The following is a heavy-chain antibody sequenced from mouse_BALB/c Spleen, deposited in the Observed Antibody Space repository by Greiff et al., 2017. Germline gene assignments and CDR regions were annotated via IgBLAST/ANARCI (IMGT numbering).Heavy chain of an antibody. V-gene: IGHV1-7*01. CDR2: INPSTGYT. D-gene: IGHD1-2*01. CDR3: ARHYSYAMDY. Sequence: QVQLKESGAELAKPGASVKMSCKASGYTFTSYWMHWVKQRPGQGLEWIGYINPSTGYTEYNQKFKDKATLTADKSSSTAYMQLSSLTSEDSAVYYCARHYSYAMDYWGQGTSVTVSS. J-gene: IGHJ4*01. CDR1: GYTFTSYW.